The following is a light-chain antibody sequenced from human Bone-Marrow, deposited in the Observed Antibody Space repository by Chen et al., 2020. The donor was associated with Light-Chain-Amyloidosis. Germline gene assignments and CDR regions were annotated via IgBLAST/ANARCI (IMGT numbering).Light chain of an antibody. CDR1: QSVLFTSNNKNY. Sequence: IVLTQSPDSLTVPLGEMATIKCESSQSVLFTSNNKNYLAWYQQRPGQPPKLLISWASTRESGVPDRFSGSGSGTHFTLNISRLRAEDVAVYYCQQYYISPLTVGGGTKVEVK. CDR2: WAS. J-gene: IGKJ4*01. V-gene: IGKV4-1*01. CDR3: QQYYISPLT.